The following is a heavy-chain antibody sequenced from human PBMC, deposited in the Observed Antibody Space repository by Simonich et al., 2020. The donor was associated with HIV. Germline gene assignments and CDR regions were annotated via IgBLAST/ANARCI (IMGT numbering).Heavy chain of an antibody. D-gene: IGHD3-16*01. CDR3: ASGGSISSVWADDY. CDR2: ISYDGTNK. J-gene: IGHJ4*02. Sequence: QVQLVESGGGVFQPGRSLRLSCAASGFTFSSYAMHWVRQAPGKGLEWVAVISYDGTNKYYADSVKGRFTIARDNSKNTLDLQMNSLRAEDTAVYYCASGGSISSVWADDYWGQGTLVTVSS. CDR1: GFTFSSYA. V-gene: IGHV3-30*07.